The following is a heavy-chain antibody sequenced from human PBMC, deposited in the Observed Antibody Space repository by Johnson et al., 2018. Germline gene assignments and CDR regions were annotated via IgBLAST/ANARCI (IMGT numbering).Heavy chain of an antibody. J-gene: IGHJ3*02. V-gene: IGHV3-66*02. D-gene: IGHD3-22*01. Sequence: VQLVQSGGGSVQPGGSLRLSCAASGFTVSSNYMSWVRQAPGEGLEWVSVIYSGGSTYYADSVKGRFTISRDNSKNTVYLQMNSLRAEDTAVYYCARDQGYYYDSSGYSKAFDIWGQGTRVTVSS. CDR1: GFTVSSNY. CDR2: IYSGGST. CDR3: ARDQGYYYDSSGYSKAFDI.